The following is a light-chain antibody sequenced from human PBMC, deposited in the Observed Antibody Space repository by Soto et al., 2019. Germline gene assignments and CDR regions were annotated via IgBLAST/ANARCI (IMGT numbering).Light chain of an antibody. CDR2: GAS. CDR1: QSVSSNY. V-gene: IGKV3-20*01. J-gene: IGKJ1*01. CDR3: LQYGGFPRT. Sequence: ESVLTQSPGTLSLSPGERDTLSCRASQSVSSNYLAWYQQKSGQAPRLLMYGASSRATGIPDRFSGSGSGTDFTLTIIRIELEDFAVYFCLQYGGFPRTFGQGTKVDIK.